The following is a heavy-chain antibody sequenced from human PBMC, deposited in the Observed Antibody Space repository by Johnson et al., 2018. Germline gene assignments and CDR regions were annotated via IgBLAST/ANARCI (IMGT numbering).Heavy chain of an antibody. D-gene: IGHD3-22*01. V-gene: IGHV3-15*07. J-gene: IGHJ3*02. Sequence: EVQLVESGGGLVKPGGSLRLSCAASGFTFSNAWMNWVRQAPGKGLEWVGRIKSKTDGGTTDYAAPVKGRFTISRDESKNTLYRQMNSLKTEETAVYYCTTAYYYDSSGYSDAFDIWGQGTMVTVSS. CDR3: TTAYYYDSSGYSDAFDI. CDR1: GFTFSNAW. CDR2: IKSKTDGGTT.